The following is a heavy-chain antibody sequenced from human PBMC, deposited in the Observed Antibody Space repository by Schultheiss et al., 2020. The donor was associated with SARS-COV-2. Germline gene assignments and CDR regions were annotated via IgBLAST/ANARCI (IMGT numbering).Heavy chain of an antibody. J-gene: IGHJ6*02. Sequence: SQTLSLTCPVSGGSISSYYWSWIRQPPGKGLEWIGYIYYSGSTNYNPSLKSRVTISVDTSKNQFSLKLSSVTAADTAVYYCARHGSTPFGESPYYYYGMDVWGQGTTVTVSS. V-gene: IGHV4-59*08. CDR2: IYYSGST. CDR1: GGSISSYY. D-gene: IGHD3-10*01. CDR3: ARHGSTPFGESPYYYYGMDV.